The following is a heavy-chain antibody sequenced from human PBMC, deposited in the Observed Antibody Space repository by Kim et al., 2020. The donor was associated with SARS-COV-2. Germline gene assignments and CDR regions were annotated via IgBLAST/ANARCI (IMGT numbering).Heavy chain of an antibody. V-gene: IGHV3-23*01. CDR1: GFTFTGYA. CDR2: ISGSEGTT. D-gene: IGHD2-21*01. CDR3: VKGGWGSIWDH. Sequence: GGSLRLSCTTSGFTFTGYAMSWVRQAPGKGLEWVSGISGSEGTTYFGDSVKGRFTISRDNSKNTLYLQMSTLRADDTAVYYCVKGGWGSIWDHWGQGTRVTVAS. J-gene: IGHJ4*02.